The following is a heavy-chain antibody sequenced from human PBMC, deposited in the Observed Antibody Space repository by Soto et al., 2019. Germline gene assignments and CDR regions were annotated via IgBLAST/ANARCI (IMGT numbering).Heavy chain of an antibody. CDR2: IYHSGST. Sequence: QVQLQESGPGLVKPSQTLSLTCTVSGGSSSSGDYYWXXXRXXXXXXXEWIGYIYHSGSTYYNPSLKSRVXXXXXXXXXXXXXXXXXXXXXXXXXXXXXXXXXXXXXNYXDYWGQGTLVTVSS. CDR3: XXXXXXXXXNYXDY. CDR1: GGSSSSGDYY. J-gene: IGHJ4*02. V-gene: IGHV4-30-4*01.